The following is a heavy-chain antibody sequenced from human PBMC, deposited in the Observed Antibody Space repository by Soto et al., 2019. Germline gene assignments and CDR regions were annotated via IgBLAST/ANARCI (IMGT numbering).Heavy chain of an antibody. CDR2: ISSSSSFI. CDR1: GFTFSSYS. J-gene: IGHJ4*02. CDR3: AVGGENGTPYFGN. V-gene: IGHV3-21*01. Sequence: GGSLRLSCTASGFTFSSYSMKWVRRAPGKGLEWVSSISSSSSFIYSAGSVKGRFTISRDNAKNSLYLQMNRLRAEDTAVYYRAVGGENGTPYFGNWGQGTLVTVFS. D-gene: IGHD1-7*01.